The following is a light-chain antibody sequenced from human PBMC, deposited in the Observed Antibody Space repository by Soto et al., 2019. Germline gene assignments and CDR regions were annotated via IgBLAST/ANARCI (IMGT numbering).Light chain of an antibody. CDR1: QSVSNDY. Sequence: EIVLTQSPGTLSLSPGERATLSCRASQSVSNDYLAWYQQKPGQAPRLLIYGASSRATGIPDRFSGRGSGTDFSLTISRLEPEDFAVYYCQHYGTSPTWTFGQGTKVDIK. V-gene: IGKV3-20*01. CDR3: QHYGTSPTWT. J-gene: IGKJ1*01. CDR2: GAS.